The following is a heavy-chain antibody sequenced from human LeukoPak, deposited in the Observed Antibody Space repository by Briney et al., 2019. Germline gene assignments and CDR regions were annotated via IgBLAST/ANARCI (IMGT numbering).Heavy chain of an antibody. V-gene: IGHV3-30*03. Sequence: PGRSLRLSCAASGFTFSSYGMHWVRQAPGKGLEWVAVISYDGSNKYYADSVKGRFTISRDNSKNTLYLQMNSLRAEDTAVYYCARGMYVDTAMVSDYWGQGTLVTVSS. CDR2: ISYDGSNK. J-gene: IGHJ4*02. CDR1: GFTFSSYG. D-gene: IGHD5-18*01. CDR3: ARGMYVDTAMVSDY.